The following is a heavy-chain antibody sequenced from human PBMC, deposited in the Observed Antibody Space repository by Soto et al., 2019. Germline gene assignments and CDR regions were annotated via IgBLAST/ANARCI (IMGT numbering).Heavy chain of an antibody. Sequence: SDTLFLTCGVSGGSLTSDNWWTWVRQPPGKRLEWIGELYHNGDSHYNSSLRSRATISVDWPKNQFSLKLKYVTAADTAIYYCATGGEGTLGYGMDVWGQGTTVNVSS. CDR2: LYHNGDS. V-gene: IGHV4-4*02. CDR3: ATGGEGTLGYGMDV. D-gene: IGHD3-16*01. CDR1: GGSLTSDNW. J-gene: IGHJ6*02.